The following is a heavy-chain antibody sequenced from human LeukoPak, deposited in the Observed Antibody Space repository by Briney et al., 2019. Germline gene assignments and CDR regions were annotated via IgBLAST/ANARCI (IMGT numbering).Heavy chain of an antibody. CDR2: VSYRGSIK. CDR3: VATSGGNTN. D-gene: IGHD5-12*01. V-gene: IGHV3-30-3*01. Sequence: GGSLRLSCVASGFIFSNCTMHWVRQAPGKGLEWVAAVSYRGSIKSYAESVKGRLTISRDNSENTLYLQMNSLRAEDTAVYYCVATSGGNTNWGQGTLVTVSS. CDR1: GFIFSNCT. J-gene: IGHJ4*02.